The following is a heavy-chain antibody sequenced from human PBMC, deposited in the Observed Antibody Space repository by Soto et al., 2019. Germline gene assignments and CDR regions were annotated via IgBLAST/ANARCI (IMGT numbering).Heavy chain of an antibody. V-gene: IGHV1-2*04. CDR1: GYTFTGYY. Sequence: GASVKVSCKASGYTFTGYYMHWVRQAPGQGPEWMGWINPNSGGTNYAQKFQGWVTMTRDTSISTAYMELSRLRSDDTAVYYCARASYSSSSEGSYYYYYGMDVWGQGATVTV. CDR3: ARASYSSSSEGSYYYYYGMDV. CDR2: INPNSGGT. D-gene: IGHD6-6*01. J-gene: IGHJ6*02.